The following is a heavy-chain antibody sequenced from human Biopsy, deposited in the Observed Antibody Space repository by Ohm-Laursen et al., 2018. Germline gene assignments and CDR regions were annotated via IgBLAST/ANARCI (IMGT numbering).Heavy chain of an antibody. D-gene: IGHD3-22*01. J-gene: IGHJ2*01. CDR3: ARDRGYYSDRTVPGYFDL. Sequence: GTLSLTCTVSGGSLTGDYWSWIRQSPGKGLEWIGSISDTGSTNYSPSLRGRVTISVDTSKKQFSLKVSSVTPADTAIYYCARDRGYYSDRTVPGYFDLWGRGTLVTVSS. CDR2: ISDTGST. V-gene: IGHV4-59*01. CDR1: GGSLTGDY.